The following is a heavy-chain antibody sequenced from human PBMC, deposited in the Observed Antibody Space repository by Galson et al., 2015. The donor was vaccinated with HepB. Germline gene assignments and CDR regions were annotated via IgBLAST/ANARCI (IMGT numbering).Heavy chain of an antibody. CDR1: GYTFTGYY. D-gene: IGHD2-2*01. CDR3: ARGKKDIVVVPAAMEADY. CDR2: INPNSGGT. J-gene: IGHJ4*02. Sequence: SVKVSCKASGYTFTGYYMHWVRQAPGQGLEWMGRINPNSGGTNYAQKFQGRVTMTRDTSISTAYMELSRLRSDDTAVYYCARGKKDIVVVPAAMEADYWGQGTLITVSS. V-gene: IGHV1-2*06.